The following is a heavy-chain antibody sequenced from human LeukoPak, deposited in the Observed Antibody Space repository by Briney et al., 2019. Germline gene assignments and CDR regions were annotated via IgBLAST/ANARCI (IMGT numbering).Heavy chain of an antibody. Sequence: GGSLRLSCAASGFTVSSNYMSWVRQAPGKGLEWVSVIYSGGSTYYADSVKGRFTISRDNSKNTLYPQMNSLRAEDTAVYYCARARELGSSSLYFDYWGQGTLVTVSS. CDR3: ARARELGSSSLYFDY. V-gene: IGHV3-53*01. D-gene: IGHD6-6*01. CDR2: IYSGGST. J-gene: IGHJ4*02. CDR1: GFTVSSNY.